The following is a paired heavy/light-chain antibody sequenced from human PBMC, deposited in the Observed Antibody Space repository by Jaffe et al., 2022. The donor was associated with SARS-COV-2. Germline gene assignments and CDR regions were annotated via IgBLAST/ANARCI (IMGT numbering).Light chain of an antibody. CDR1: SLRNYD. Sequence: SSELTQDPAVSVALGQTVRITCQGDSLRNYDVSWYQRKPGQAPVLVIYDINNRPSGIPDRFSGSRSGDTASLTITGAQAEDEADYYCNSRDSSGDHLIFGGGTKLTVL. J-gene: IGLJ2*01. CDR2: DIN. V-gene: IGLV3-19*01. CDR3: NSRDSSGDHLI.
Heavy chain of an antibody. J-gene: IGHJ4*02. CDR1: GGSMRTYY. CDR3: ARGLGLNYFDF. D-gene: IGHD1-26*01. CDR2: VFYTGSI. Sequence: QVQLHESGPGLVKPSETLSLTCTVSGGSMRTYYWTWIRQPPGKTLEWIGYVFYTGSINYNPSLESRVSISLETSKNKFSLQLTSVTAADTAVYHCARGLGLNYFDFWGQGLLVTVSS. V-gene: IGHV4-59*01.